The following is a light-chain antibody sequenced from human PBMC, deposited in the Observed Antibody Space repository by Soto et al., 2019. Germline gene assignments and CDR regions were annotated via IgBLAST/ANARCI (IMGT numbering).Light chain of an antibody. CDR3: QQTYTTPEIT. CDR2: GAS. V-gene: IGKV1-39*01. CDR1: QSINKY. Sequence: DIQMTQSPSSLSASVGDRVTITCRASQSINKYINWYQQKPGKAPNLLINGASSLQSGVPSRFSGSGSGTDFTLTISNLQPEDFATYYCQQTYTTPEITFGQGTRLEIK. J-gene: IGKJ5*01.